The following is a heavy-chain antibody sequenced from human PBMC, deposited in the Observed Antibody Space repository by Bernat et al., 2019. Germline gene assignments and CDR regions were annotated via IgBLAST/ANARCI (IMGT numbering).Heavy chain of an antibody. CDR2: INIDGTQI. CDR3: ARDPNYAALDI. CDR1: GFAFSNFG. D-gene: IGHD5-24*01. V-gene: IGHV3-7*03. Sequence: MQLVESGGGVVQPGRSLRLSCEASGFAFSNFGIHWVRQAPGKGLEWVANINIDGTQIYYVDSVRGRFTMSRDNAKNSLYLQMSSLRAEDTAVYYCARDPNYAALDIWGQGTMVTVSS. J-gene: IGHJ3*02.